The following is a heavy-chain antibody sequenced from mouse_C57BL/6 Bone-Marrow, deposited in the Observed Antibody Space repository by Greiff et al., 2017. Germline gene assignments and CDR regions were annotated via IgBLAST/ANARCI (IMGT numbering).Heavy chain of an antibody. CDR2: INPSSGYP. J-gene: IGHJ3*01. Sequence: QVQLQQSGAELAKPGASAKLSCKASGYTFTSYWMHWVKQRPGQGLEWIGYINPSSGYPKYNQKFKDKDTLTADKSSSTAYMQLSSLTYEDSAVYYCARSIRLFAYWGQGTMVTVSA. CDR1: GYTFTSYW. CDR3: ARSIRLFAY. V-gene: IGHV1-7*01.